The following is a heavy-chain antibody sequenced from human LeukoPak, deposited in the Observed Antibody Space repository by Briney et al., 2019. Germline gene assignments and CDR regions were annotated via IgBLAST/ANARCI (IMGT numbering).Heavy chain of an antibody. V-gene: IGHV1-2*02. D-gene: IGHD1-1*01. CDR1: GYTFTGYY. J-gene: IGHJ6*03. Sequence: GASVKVSCKASGYTFTGYYMHWVRQAPGQGLEWMGWVNPNSGGTNYAQKFQGRVTMTRDTSISTAYMELSRLRSDDTAVYYCAISWNDDYYYMDVWGKGTTVTVSS. CDR2: VNPNSGGT. CDR3: AISWNDDYYYMDV.